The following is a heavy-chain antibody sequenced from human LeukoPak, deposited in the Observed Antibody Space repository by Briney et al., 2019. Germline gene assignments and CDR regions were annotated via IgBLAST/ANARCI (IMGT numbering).Heavy chain of an antibody. D-gene: IGHD3-22*01. CDR1: GGTFSSYT. CDR2: IIPMLGIA. V-gene: IGHV1-69*02. CDR3: ARANLYYYDSSGHYGGDFDY. J-gene: IGHJ4*02. Sequence: GSSVKVSCKASGGTFSSYTISWVRQAPGQGLEWMGRIIPMLGIANYAQKFQGRVTITADKSTSTAYMELSSLRSEDTAVYYCARANLYYYDSSGHYGGDFDYWGQGTLVTVSS.